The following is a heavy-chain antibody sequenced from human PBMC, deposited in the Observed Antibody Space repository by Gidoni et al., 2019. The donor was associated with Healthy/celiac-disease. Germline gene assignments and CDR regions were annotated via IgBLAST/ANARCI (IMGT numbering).Heavy chain of an antibody. D-gene: IGHD3-10*01. CDR2: IRSKAYGGTT. V-gene: IGHV3-49*04. Sequence: EVQLVESGGGLVQPGRSLRLSCTASGFTFGDYAMSWVRQAPGKGLEWVGFIRSKAYGGTTEYAASVKGRFTISRDDSKSIAYLQMNSLKTEDTAVYYCTRNTMVRGVIQIWDYWGQGTLVTVSS. CDR1: GFTFGDYA. J-gene: IGHJ4*02. CDR3: TRNTMVRGVIQIWDY.